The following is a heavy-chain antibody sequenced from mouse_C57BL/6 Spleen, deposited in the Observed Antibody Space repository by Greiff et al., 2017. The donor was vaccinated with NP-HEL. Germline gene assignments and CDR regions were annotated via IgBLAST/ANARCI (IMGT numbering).Heavy chain of an antibody. D-gene: IGHD1-1*01. J-gene: IGHJ2*01. Sequence: QVQLKQSGAELARPGASVKLSCKASGYTFTSYGISWVKQRTGQGLEWIGEIYPRSGNTYYNEKFKGKATLTADKSSSTAYMELRSLTSEDSAVYFCARAYYYGSSPSFDYWGQGTTLTVSS. CDR3: ARAYYYGSSPSFDY. CDR2: IYPRSGNT. CDR1: GYTFTSYG. V-gene: IGHV1-81*01.